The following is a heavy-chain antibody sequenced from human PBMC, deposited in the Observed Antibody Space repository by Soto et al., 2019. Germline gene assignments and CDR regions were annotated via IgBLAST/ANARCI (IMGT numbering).Heavy chain of an antibody. V-gene: IGHV3-23*01. CDR2: ISGSGGST. Sequence: EVQLLESGGGLVQPGGSLRLSCAASGFTFSSYAMSWVRQAPGKGLEWVSAISGSGGSTYYADSVKGRFTISRDNSKNTLYLQMNSLRAEDTAVYYCAKDLSSYDYVWGTGQDYWGQRTLVTVSS. CDR1: GFTFSSYA. CDR3: AKDLSSYDYVWGTGQDY. J-gene: IGHJ4*02. D-gene: IGHD3-16*01.